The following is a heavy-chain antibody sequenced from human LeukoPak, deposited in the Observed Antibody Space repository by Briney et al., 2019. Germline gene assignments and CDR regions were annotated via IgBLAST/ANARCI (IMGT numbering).Heavy chain of an antibody. CDR1: GFTFSSYS. Sequence: GGSLRLSCAASGFTFSSYSMAWVRQAPGKGLEWVSFIYSDNTHYSDSVKGRFTISRDNSKNTLYLQMNSLRAEDTAVYYCARRAGAYSHPYDYWGQGTLVTVSS. D-gene: IGHD4/OR15-4a*01. CDR3: ARRAGAYSHPYDY. V-gene: IGHV3-53*01. J-gene: IGHJ4*02. CDR2: IYSDNT.